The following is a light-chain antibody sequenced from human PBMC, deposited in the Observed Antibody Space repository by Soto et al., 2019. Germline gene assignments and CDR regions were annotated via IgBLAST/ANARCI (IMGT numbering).Light chain of an antibody. CDR2: GSS. J-gene: IGKJ1*01. CDR3: QKYDSEPPGT. CDR1: QGINNF. Sequence: DIQMTQSPSSLSASVGDRVTITCRASQGINNFLAWYQQRPGKVPKILIYGSSTLQSGVPSLFSGSGSGTHFTLTISNLQTEDIATYYCQKYDSEPPGTFGQGTKVELK. V-gene: IGKV1-27*01.